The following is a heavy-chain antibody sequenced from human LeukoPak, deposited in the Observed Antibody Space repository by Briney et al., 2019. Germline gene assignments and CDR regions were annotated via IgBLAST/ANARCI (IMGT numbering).Heavy chain of an antibody. CDR2: MNPNSGNT. J-gene: IGHJ4*02. D-gene: IGHD3-10*01. CDR1: GYTFTNYD. V-gene: IGHV1-8*03. Sequence: ASVKVSCKASGYTFTNYDINWVRQATGEGLEWMGWMNPNSGNTGYAQKFQGRVTITRNTSITTTYMELSSLKSEDTAVYYCARRSAYGSGSYYVDYWGRGTLVTVSS. CDR3: ARRSAYGSGSYYVDY.